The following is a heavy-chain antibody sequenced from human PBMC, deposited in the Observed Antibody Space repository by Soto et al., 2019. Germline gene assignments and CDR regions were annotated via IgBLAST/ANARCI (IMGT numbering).Heavy chain of an antibody. V-gene: IGHV3-73*02. J-gene: IGHJ5*02. CDR3: TKYGQAGTTPLDP. CDR1: GFTFSGSA. CDR2: IRSKANSYAT. D-gene: IGHD1-1*01. Sequence: EVQLVESGGGLVQPGGSLKLSCAASGFTFSGSAMHWVRQASGKGLEWVGRIRSKANSYATAYAVSVKGRFTISRDDSKNTAYLQMDSLKTEDTALYYCTKYGQAGTTPLDPWGQGTLVTVSS.